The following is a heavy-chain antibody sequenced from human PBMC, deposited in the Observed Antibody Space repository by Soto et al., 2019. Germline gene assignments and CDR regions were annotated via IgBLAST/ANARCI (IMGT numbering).Heavy chain of an antibody. CDR2: ISGSGGST. Sequence: EVQLLESGGGLVQPGGSLRLSCAASGFTFSSYAMSWVRQAPGKGLEWVSAISGSGGSTYYADSVKGRFTISRDNSKNTLDLQMNSLRAEDTAVYYCAKVLGGSYDYIWGSYRAVDYWGQGTLVTVSS. CDR3: AKVLGGSYDYIWGSYRAVDY. D-gene: IGHD3-16*02. CDR1: GFTFSSYA. V-gene: IGHV3-23*01. J-gene: IGHJ4*02.